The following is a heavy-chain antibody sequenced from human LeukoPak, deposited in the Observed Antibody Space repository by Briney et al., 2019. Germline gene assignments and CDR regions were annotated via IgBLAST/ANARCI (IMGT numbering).Heavy chain of an antibody. CDR2: ISGSGGST. CDR3: AKDLGDYPNTLPGGDSDY. D-gene: IGHD4-17*01. V-gene: IGHV3-23*01. CDR1: GFTFSSYW. J-gene: IGHJ4*02. Sequence: GGSLRLSCAASGFTFSSYWMSWVRQAPGKGLEWVSAISGSGGSTYYADSVKGRFTISRDNSKNTLYLQMNSLRAEDTAVYYCAKDLGDYPNTLPGGDSDYWGQGTLVTVSS.